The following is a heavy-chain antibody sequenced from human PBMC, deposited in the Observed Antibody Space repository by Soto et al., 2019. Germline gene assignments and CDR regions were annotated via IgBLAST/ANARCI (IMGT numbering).Heavy chain of an antibody. V-gene: IGHV4-59*01. Sequence: PSETLSLTCTVSGGSISSYYWSWIRQPPGKGLEWIGYIYYSGSTNYNPSLKSRVTISVDTSKNQFSLKLSSVTAADTAVYYCASFDYGDYGVAFDIWGQGTMVTVSS. CDR1: GGSISSYY. CDR2: IYYSGST. J-gene: IGHJ3*02. CDR3: ASFDYGDYGVAFDI. D-gene: IGHD4-17*01.